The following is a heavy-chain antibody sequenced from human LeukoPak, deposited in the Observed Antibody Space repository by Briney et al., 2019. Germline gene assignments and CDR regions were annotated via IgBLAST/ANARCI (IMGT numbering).Heavy chain of an antibody. CDR1: GFTFSSYS. CDR3: ARDVVGATFDY. Sequence: GGSLRLSCAASGFTFSSYSMNWVRQAPGKGLEWVSYISSSSSTIYYADSVKGRFTISRDNARNSLYLQMNSLRAEDTAVYYCARDVVGATFDYWGQGTLVTVSS. J-gene: IGHJ4*02. D-gene: IGHD1-26*01. CDR2: ISSSSSTI. V-gene: IGHV3-48*04.